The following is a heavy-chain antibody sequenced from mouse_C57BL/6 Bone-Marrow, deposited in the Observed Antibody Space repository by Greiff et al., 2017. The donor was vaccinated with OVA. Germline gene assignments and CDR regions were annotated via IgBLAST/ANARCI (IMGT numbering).Heavy chain of an antibody. CDR3: AREGGYGSSYFDY. D-gene: IGHD1-1*01. CDR1: GISITTGNYR. J-gene: IGHJ2*01. CDR2: IYYSGTI. V-gene: IGHV3-5*01. Sequence: EVMLVESGPGLVKPSQTVFLTCTVTGISITTGNYRWSWIRQFPGNKLEWIGYIYYSGTITYNPSLTSRTTITRDTPKNQFFLEMNSLTAEDTATYYCAREGGYGSSYFDYWGQGTTLTVSS.